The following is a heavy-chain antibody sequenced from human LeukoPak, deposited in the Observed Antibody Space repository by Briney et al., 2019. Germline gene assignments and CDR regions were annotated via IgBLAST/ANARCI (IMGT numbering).Heavy chain of an antibody. J-gene: IGHJ4*02. CDR1: GYTLTSYD. CDR2: MNPNSSNT. Sequence: ASVKVSCKACGYTLTSYDINWVRQATGQGLEWMGWMNPNSSNTGYAQKFQGRVTMTRNTSISTAYMELSSLRSEDTAVYYCARSSVGSGWYGMGYWGQGTLVSVSS. D-gene: IGHD6-19*01. CDR3: ARSSVGSGWYGMGY. V-gene: IGHV1-8*01.